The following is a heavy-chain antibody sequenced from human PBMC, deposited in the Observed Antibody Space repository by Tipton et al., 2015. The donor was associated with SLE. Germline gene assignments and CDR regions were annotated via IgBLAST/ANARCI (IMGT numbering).Heavy chain of an antibody. J-gene: IGHJ5*02. D-gene: IGHD1-26*01. V-gene: IGHV4-59*11. CDR2: IYYSGST. CDR1: GGSITSHY. Sequence: TLSLTCTVSGGSITSHYWSWIRQPPGKGLEWIGYIYYSGSTNYNPSLKSRVTISVDSSKNHFSLRLSSVTAADTAVYYCARDRGGGYSGSNRGHGFDPWGQRTRVTVSS. CDR3: ARDRGGGYSGSNRGHGFDP.